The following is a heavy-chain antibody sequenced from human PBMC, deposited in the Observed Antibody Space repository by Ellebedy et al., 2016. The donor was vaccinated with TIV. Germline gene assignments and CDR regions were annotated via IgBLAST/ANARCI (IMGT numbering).Heavy chain of an antibody. D-gene: IGHD4-17*01. CDR2: ISSSSSTI. CDR3: ARGPDYGDYPYYFDY. CDR1: GFTFSSYS. J-gene: IGHJ4*02. Sequence: GGSLRLSXAASGFTFSSYSMNWVRQAPGKGLEWVSYISSSSSTIYYADSVKGRFTISRDNAKNSLYLQMNSLRAEDTAVYYCARGPDYGDYPYYFDYWGQGTLVTVSS. V-gene: IGHV3-48*04.